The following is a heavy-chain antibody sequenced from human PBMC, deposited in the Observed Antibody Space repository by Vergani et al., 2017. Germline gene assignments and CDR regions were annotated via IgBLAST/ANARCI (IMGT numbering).Heavy chain of an antibody. V-gene: IGHV4-39*01. D-gene: IGHD6-19*01. CDR1: GASISSSSYY. Sequence: QLQLQESGPGLVKPSETLSLTCTVSGASISSSSYYWGWIRQPPGKGLEWIGSIYYSGSTYYNPSLRSRVTISVDTSKNQFYLNLSSVTAADTAVYYCASHGVLHSSGWYVPAQVGYWGQGTLVTVSS. CDR3: ASHGVLHSSGWYVPAQVGY. J-gene: IGHJ4*02. CDR2: IYYSGST.